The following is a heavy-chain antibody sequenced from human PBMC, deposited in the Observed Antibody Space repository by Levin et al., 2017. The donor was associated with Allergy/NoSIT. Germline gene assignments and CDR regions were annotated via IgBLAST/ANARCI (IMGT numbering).Heavy chain of an antibody. Sequence: SQTLSLTCAVYGGSFSGYYWSWIRQPPGKGLEWIGEINHSGSTNYNPSLKSRVTISVDTSKNQFSLKLSSVTAADTAVYYCASTYYYDSSGYYGEGAFDIWGQGTMVTVSS. J-gene: IGHJ3*02. CDR3: ASTYYYDSSGYYGEGAFDI. V-gene: IGHV4-34*01. CDR1: GGSFSGYY. CDR2: INHSGST. D-gene: IGHD3-22*01.